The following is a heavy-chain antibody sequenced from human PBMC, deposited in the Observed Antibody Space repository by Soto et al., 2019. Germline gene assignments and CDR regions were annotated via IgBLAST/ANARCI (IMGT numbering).Heavy chain of an antibody. CDR1: GYTFTGYY. V-gene: IGHV1-2*04. CDR2: INPNSGGT. D-gene: IGHD6-19*01. Sequence: ASVKVSCKASGYTFTGYYMHWVRQAPGQGLEWMGRINPNSGGTNYAQKFQGWVTMTRDTSISTAYMELSRLRSDDTAVYYCARDGSSGWLNWFDPWGQGTLVTVSS. CDR3: ARDGSSGWLNWFDP. J-gene: IGHJ5*02.